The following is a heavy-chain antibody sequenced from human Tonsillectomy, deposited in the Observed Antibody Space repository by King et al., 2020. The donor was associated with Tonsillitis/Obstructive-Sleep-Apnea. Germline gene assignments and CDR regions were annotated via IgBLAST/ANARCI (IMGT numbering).Heavy chain of an antibody. Sequence: QLQESGPGLVKPSETLSLTCTVSGGSISSYYWSWIRQPPGKGLEWIGYIYYSGSTNYNPSLKSRVTISVDTSKNQFSLKLSSVTAADTAVYYCARLGVSSSWACPYYYYYMDVWGKGTTVTVSS. CDR2: IYYSGST. V-gene: IGHV4-59*08. CDR1: GGSISSYY. CDR3: ARLGVSSSWACPYYYYYMDV. J-gene: IGHJ6*03. D-gene: IGHD1-26*01.